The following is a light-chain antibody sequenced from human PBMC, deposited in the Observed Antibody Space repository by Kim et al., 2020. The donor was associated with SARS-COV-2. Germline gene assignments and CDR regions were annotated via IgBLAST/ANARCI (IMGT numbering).Light chain of an antibody. CDR3: AAWDDSLNGQV. Sequence: QSVLTQPPSASGTPGQRVTISCSGSSSNIGSHTVNWYQQLPGTAPKLLIYSNNQRPSGVPDRFSGSKSGTSASLAISGLQSEDEADYYCAAWDDSLNGQVFGGGTQLTVL. CDR2: SNN. V-gene: IGLV1-44*01. CDR1: SSNIGSHT. J-gene: IGLJ3*02.